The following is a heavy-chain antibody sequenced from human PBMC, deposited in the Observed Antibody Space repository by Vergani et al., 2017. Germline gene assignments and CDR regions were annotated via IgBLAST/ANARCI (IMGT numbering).Heavy chain of an antibody. Sequence: QVKLQESGPGLLKPSQTLSLTCTVSGESISNGDRYWSWIRQPPGKGLEWIGYIYYSGTTYYNPSLTSRLTISVDTSKNQISLRLTSVNAADTAVYFCARVGGPTSYYGFDYWGQGTLVTVSS. J-gene: IGHJ4*02. D-gene: IGHD3-10*01. V-gene: IGHV4-30-4*08. CDR3: ARVGGPTSYYGFDY. CDR2: IYYSGTT. CDR1: GESISNGDRY.